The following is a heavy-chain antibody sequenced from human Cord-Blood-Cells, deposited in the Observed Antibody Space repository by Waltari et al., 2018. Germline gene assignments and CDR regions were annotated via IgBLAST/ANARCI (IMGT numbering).Heavy chain of an antibody. CDR3: ARDPPSLVVPAEGWFDP. CDR2: INPNSGGT. V-gene: IGHV1-2*02. D-gene: IGHD2-2*01. Sequence: QVQLVQSGAEVKKPGASVKVSCKASGYTFTGYYMHWVRQAPGQGLEWMGWINPNSGGTNYAQKFQGRVTMTRDTSISTAYMELSRLRSDDTAVYYCARDPPSLVVPAEGWFDPWGQGTLVTVSS. CDR1: GYTFTGYY. J-gene: IGHJ5*02.